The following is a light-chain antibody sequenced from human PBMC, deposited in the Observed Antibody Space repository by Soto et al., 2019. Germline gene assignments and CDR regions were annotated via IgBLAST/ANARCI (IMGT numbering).Light chain of an antibody. J-gene: IGLJ3*02. Sequence: QSALTQPPSASGSPGQSVTISCTGTGSDVGGYNYVSWYQHHPGKAPKLMIYEVSKRPSGVPDRFSGSKSGNTASLTVSGLQTEDEAYYYCSSYAGSNTCVFGGGTKLTVL. CDR3: SSYAGSNTCV. CDR1: GSDVGGYNY. CDR2: EVS. V-gene: IGLV2-8*01.